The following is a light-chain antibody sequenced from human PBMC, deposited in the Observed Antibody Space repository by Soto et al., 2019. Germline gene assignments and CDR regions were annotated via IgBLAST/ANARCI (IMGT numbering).Light chain of an antibody. V-gene: IGLV4-69*01. Sequence: QAVVTQSPSASASLGASVKLTCTLSSGHSSYAIAWHQQQPEKGPRYLMKVNSDGSHSKGDGIPDRFSGSSSGAERYFTTSSLQSEDEADYYCQTWGTAYVLFGGGTKLTVL. CDR1: SGHSSYA. J-gene: IGLJ2*01. CDR3: QTWGTAYVL. CDR2: VNSDGSH.